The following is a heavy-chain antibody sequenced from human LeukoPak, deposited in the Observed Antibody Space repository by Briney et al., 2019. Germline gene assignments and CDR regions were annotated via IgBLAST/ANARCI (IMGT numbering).Heavy chain of an antibody. V-gene: IGHV4-39*07. CDR3: ARDGKRIVGATTGAFDI. D-gene: IGHD1-26*01. Sequence: SETLSLTCTVSGGSISSSNYYWGWIRQPPGKGLEWIGSIYYSGSTYYNPSLKSRVTISVDTSKNQFSLKLSSVTAADTAVYYCARDGKRIVGATTGAFDIWGQGTMVTVSS. J-gene: IGHJ3*02. CDR1: GGSISSSNYY. CDR2: IYYSGST.